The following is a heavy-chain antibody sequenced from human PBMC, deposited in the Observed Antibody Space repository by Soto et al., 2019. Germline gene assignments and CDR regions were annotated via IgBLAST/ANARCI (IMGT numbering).Heavy chain of an antibody. CDR2: VYYSGTT. CDR1: NGSINKQD. Sequence: SETLSRTCTVANGSINKQDWTWIRQSPGKGLEWIGLVYYSGTTNYNPSLKSRVTISLHTSKSQFSLRLSSVTAADTAVYYCARAPRDAIPDYWGQGTLVT. CDR3: ARAPRDAIPDY. V-gene: IGHV4-59*11. J-gene: IGHJ4*02. D-gene: IGHD2-2*01.